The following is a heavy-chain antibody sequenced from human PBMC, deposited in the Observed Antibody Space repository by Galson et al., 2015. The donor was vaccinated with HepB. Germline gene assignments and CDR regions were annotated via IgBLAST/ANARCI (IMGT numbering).Heavy chain of an antibody. CDR2: AWSDGRNR. CDR3: VRGGYCTSSSCYHIDY. J-gene: IGHJ4*02. Sequence: SLRLSCAASGFIFSDYGMHWVRQAPGKGLEWVAIAWSDGRNRYYADSVKGRFSISRDNSNNTLYLQMTSLSAEDTAVYYCVRGGYCTSSSCYHIDYWGQGSLVTVS. V-gene: IGHV3-33*01. D-gene: IGHD2-2*01. CDR1: GFIFSDYG.